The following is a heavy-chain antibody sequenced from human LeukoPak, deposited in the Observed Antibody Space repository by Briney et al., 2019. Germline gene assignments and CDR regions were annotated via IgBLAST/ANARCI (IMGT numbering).Heavy chain of an antibody. J-gene: IGHJ3*02. CDR2: ISGSGSST. CDR1: GFTFSNYS. CDR3: ARDKDSSREMGAFDI. D-gene: IGHD6-13*01. V-gene: IGHV3-23*01. Sequence: GGSLRLSCAGSGFTFSNYSINWVRQAPGKGLEWVSGISGSGSSTYYADSVKGRFTISRDNSKNTLYLQMNSLRAEDTAVYYCARDKDSSREMGAFDIWGQGTMVTVSS.